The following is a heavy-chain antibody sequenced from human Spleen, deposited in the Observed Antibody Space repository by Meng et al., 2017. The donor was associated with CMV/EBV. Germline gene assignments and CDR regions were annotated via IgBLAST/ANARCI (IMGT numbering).Heavy chain of an antibody. CDR1: GGSVSSGSYY. Sequence: SETLSLTCTVSGGSVSSGSYYWSWIRQPPGKGLEWIGYIYYSGSTNYNPSLKSRVTISVDTSKNQFSLKLKSVTAADTAVYYCASPLGIGWGQGTMVTVSS. J-gene: IGHJ3*01. CDR3: ASPLGIG. CDR2: IYYSGST. D-gene: IGHD7-27*01. V-gene: IGHV4-61*01.